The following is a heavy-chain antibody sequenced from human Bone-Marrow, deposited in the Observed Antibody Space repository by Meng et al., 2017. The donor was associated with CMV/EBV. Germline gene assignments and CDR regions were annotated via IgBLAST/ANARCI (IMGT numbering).Heavy chain of an antibody. D-gene: IGHD1-26*01. CDR3: AGPLPSGSFWFDP. V-gene: IGHV3-74*01. Sequence: GESLKISCAASGFAFGRDWMHWVRQDPGKGLLWVSRINPDGKTTDYADSVKGRFSISRDNAKNSLYLQMNSLRAEDTAVYYCAGPLPSGSFWFDPWGQGTLVTVSS. CDR2: INPDGKTT. J-gene: IGHJ5*02. CDR1: GFAFGRDW.